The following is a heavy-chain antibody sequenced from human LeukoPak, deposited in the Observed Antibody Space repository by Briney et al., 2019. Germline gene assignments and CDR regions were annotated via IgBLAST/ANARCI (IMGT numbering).Heavy chain of an antibody. J-gene: IGHJ6*02. CDR1: GFIFSDYY. CDR2: ISSSGSAI. Sequence: GGSLRLSCAASGFIFSDYYMNRIRQAPGKGLEWVSYISSSGSAIYYADSVKGRFTISRDNAKNSLYLQMNSLRAEDTAVYYCAKIENYYGMDVWGQGTTVTVSS. CDR3: AKIENYYGMDV. D-gene: IGHD5-24*01. V-gene: IGHV3-11*01.